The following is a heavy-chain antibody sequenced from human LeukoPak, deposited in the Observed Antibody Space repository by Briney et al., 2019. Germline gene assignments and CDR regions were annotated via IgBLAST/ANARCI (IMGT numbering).Heavy chain of an antibody. CDR1: GFTFSSYT. Sequence: GGSLRLSCTASGFTFSSYTMNWVRQAPGKGLELVSSISGSSSSIYYADSVKGRFTISRDNAKNSLYLQMHSLRADDTAVYYCASRTYLAYWGQGTLVTVSS. CDR2: ISGSSSSI. J-gene: IGHJ4*02. V-gene: IGHV3-48*04. CDR3: ASRTYLAY.